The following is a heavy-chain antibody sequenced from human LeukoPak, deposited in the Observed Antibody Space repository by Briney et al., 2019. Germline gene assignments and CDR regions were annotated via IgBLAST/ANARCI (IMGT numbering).Heavy chain of an antibody. CDR3: ARGGRGDWNYVRWFDP. CDR1: GGSFSGYY. V-gene: IGHV4-34*01. Sequence: PSETLSLTCAVYGGSFSGYYWSWIRQPPGKGLEWIGEINHSGSTNYNPSLKSRVTISVDTSKNQFSLKLSSVTAADTAVYYCARGGRGDWNYVRWFDPWGQGTLVTVSS. D-gene: IGHD1-7*01. CDR2: INHSGST. J-gene: IGHJ5*02.